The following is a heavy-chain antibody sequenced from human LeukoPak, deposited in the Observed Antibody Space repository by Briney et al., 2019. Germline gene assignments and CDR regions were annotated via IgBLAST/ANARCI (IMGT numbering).Heavy chain of an antibody. CDR2: IIPIFGTA. Sequence: SVKVSCKASGGTFSSYAIGWVRQAPGQGLEWMGGIIPIFGTANYAQEFQGRVTITADESTSTAYMELSSLRSEDTAVYYCVVVPAARPAAGKFVPFDYWGQGTLVTVSS. J-gene: IGHJ4*02. V-gene: IGHV1-69*01. CDR1: GGTFSSYA. D-gene: IGHD2-2*01. CDR3: VVVPAARPAAGKFVPFDY.